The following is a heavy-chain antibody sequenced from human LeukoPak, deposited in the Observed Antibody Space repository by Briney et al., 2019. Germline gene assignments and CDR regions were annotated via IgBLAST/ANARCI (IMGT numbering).Heavy chain of an antibody. V-gene: IGHV1-3*01. D-gene: IGHD3-10*01. Sequence: ASVKVSCKASGYTFTSYAMHWVRQAPGQRLEWMGWINAGNGNTKYSQKFQGRVTITRDTSASTAYMEPSSLRSEDTAVYYCARGEVLLWLGELGVFDYWGQGTLVTVSS. J-gene: IGHJ4*02. CDR1: GYTFTSYA. CDR2: INAGNGNT. CDR3: ARGEVLLWLGELGVFDY.